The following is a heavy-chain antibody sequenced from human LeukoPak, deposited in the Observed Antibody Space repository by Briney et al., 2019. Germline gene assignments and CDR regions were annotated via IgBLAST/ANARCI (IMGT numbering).Heavy chain of an antibody. D-gene: IGHD5-12*01. CDR3: ARDFEYSSSTGVY. V-gene: IGHV3-33*01. CDR1: GFTFSKYG. J-gene: IGHJ4*02. CDR2: IWYDGRTK. Sequence: PGRSLRLSCAASGFTFSKYGIHWVRQAPGKGLEWVAVIWYDGRTKYCADSVKGRFTISRDNSKNTLYLQMNSLRAEDTAVYYCARDFEYSSSTGVYWGQGTLVTVSS.